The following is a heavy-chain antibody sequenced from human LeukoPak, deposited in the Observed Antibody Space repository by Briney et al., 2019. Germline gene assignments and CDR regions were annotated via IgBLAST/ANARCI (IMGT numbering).Heavy chain of an antibody. CDR1: GFTFSSYW. D-gene: IGHD3-10*01. CDR2: IKQDGSEK. V-gene: IGHV3-7*01. J-gene: IGHJ4*02. Sequence: GGSLRLSCAASGFTFSSYWMSSVRQAPGKGLEWVANIKQDGSEKYYVDSVKGRFTISRDNAKNSLYLQINSLRAEDTAVYYCARDSYWLGGTIGAFDIWGQGTLVTVSS. CDR3: ARDSYWLGGTIGAFDI.